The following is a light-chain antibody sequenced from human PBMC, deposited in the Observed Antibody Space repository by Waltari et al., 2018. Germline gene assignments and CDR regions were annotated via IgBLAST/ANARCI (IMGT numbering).Light chain of an antibody. Sequence: QSVLTKPPSASGTPGQRVTISCSGSSSNIGSKTVNWYQQLPGTAPKLLIYSNNQRPSGVPTRFSGSKSGTSASLAISGLQSEDEADYYCAAWDDSLNGVVFGGGTKLTVL. J-gene: IGLJ2*01. CDR2: SNN. V-gene: IGLV1-44*01. CDR1: SSNIGSKT. CDR3: AAWDDSLNGVV.